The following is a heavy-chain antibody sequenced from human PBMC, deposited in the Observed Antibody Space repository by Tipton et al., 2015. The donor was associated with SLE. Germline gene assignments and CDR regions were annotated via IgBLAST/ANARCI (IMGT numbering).Heavy chain of an antibody. CDR1: GYSISSGYY. J-gene: IGHJ4*02. V-gene: IGHV4-38-2*02. CDR3: ASVPY. Sequence: LRLSCTVSGYSISSGYYWGWIRQPPGKGLEWIGSIYHSGSTYYNPSLKSRVTISVGTSKNQFSLKLSSVTAADTAVYYCASVPYWGQGTLVTVSS. CDR2: IYHSGST.